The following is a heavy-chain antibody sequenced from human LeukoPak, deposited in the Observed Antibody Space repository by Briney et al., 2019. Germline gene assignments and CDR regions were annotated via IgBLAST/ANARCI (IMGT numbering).Heavy chain of an antibody. CDR2: IIPILGIA. CDR3: ARAEVYHYGMDV. Sequence: SVKVSCKASGGTFSSYTISWVRQAPGQGLEWMGRIIPILGIANYAQKFQGRVTITADKSTSTAYMELSSLRSEDTAVYYCARAEVYHYGMDVWGQGTTVTVSS. J-gene: IGHJ6*02. V-gene: IGHV1-69*02. CDR1: GGTFSSYT.